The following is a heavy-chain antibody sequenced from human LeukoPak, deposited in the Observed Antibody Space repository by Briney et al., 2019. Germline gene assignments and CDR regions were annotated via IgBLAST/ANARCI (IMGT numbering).Heavy chain of an antibody. CDR3: ARRHDYGGNFPLDY. Sequence: PGGSLRLSCAASGFTFSNYWMHWVRQAPGKGLVWVSRINSDGSSTGYADSVKGRFTISRDNAKNTLYMRMNSLRAEDTAVYYCARRHDYGGNFPLDYWGQGTLVTVSS. CDR2: INSDGSST. CDR1: GFTFSNYW. D-gene: IGHD4-23*01. V-gene: IGHV3-74*01. J-gene: IGHJ4*02.